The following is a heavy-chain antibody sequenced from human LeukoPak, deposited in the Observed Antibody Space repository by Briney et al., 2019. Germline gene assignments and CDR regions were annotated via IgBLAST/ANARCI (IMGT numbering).Heavy chain of an antibody. J-gene: IGHJ4*02. CDR2: INWNGGST. CDR1: GFTFDDFG. Sequence: GGSLRLSCAASGFTFDDFGMSWVRQAPGKGVEWVSGINWNGGSTGYADSVKGRFTISRDNAKNSLYLQMNSLRAEDTAFYYCARGYGDYDFFFNYWGQGTLVTVSS. CDR3: ARGYGDYDFFFNY. V-gene: IGHV3-20*04. D-gene: IGHD4-17*01.